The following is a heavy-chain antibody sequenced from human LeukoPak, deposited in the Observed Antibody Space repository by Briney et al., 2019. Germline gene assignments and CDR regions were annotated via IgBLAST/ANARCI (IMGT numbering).Heavy chain of an antibody. Sequence: AASVKVSCKASGYTFTSYFIHWVRQAPGQGPEWMGIINPSGGSTTYAQKFQGRVTMTRDTSTTTDYMELSSLRSEDTAVYYCARGGEMATVPHLYYFDDWGQGTLVTVSS. V-gene: IGHV1-46*01. CDR3: ARGGEMATVPHLYYFDD. J-gene: IGHJ4*02. CDR2: INPSGGST. CDR1: GYTFTSYF. D-gene: IGHD5-24*01.